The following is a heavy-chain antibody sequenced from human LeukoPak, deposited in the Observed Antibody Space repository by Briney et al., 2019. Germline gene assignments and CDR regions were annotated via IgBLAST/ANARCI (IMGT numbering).Heavy chain of an antibody. J-gene: IGHJ5*02. V-gene: IGHV3-23*01. CDR1: GFTFSSYG. CDR3: AKEGGSSTWYDGWFDP. D-gene: IGHD6-13*01. CDR2: ISGSGGST. Sequence: GGSLRLSCAASGFTFSSYGMSWVPEAPGKGLEWVSGISGSGGSTYYADSVKGRFTISRDTSKNTLYLQMNTLRAEDTAVYYCAKEGGSSTWYDGWFDPWGQGTLVTVSS.